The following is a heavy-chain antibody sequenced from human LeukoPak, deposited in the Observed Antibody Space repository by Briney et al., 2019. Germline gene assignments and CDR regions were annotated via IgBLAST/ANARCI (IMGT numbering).Heavy chain of an antibody. CDR2: ISYDGSNK. CDR1: GFSFSSYG. V-gene: IGHV3-30*18. Sequence: GRSLRLSCAASGFSFSSYGMHWVRQAPGKGLEWVALISYDGSNKYYADSVKGRFTISRDNSKNTLYLQMSSLRAEDTAVYYCAKDRYYYDSSGYSYFDYWGQGTLVTVSS. CDR3: AKDRYYYDSSGYSYFDY. D-gene: IGHD3-22*01. J-gene: IGHJ4*02.